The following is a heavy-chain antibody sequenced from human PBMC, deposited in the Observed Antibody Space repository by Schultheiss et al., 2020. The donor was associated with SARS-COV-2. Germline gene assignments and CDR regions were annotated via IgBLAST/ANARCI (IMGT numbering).Heavy chain of an antibody. CDR1: GFTFSSYA. Sequence: GGSLRLSCAASGFTFSSYAMHWVRQAPGKGLEWVAVISYDGSNKYYADSVKGRFTISRDNSKNTLYLQMNSLRAEDTAVYYCARDQEVGATMDYYYGMDVWGQGTTVTVSS. CDR2: ISYDGSNK. V-gene: IGHV3-30-3*01. CDR3: ARDQEVGATMDYYYGMDV. D-gene: IGHD1-26*01. J-gene: IGHJ6*02.